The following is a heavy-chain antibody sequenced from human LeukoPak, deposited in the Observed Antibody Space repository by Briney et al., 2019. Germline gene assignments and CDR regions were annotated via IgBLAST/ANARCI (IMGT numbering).Heavy chain of an antibody. CDR1: GGSISSSSYY. J-gene: IGHJ4*02. Sequence: SETLSLTCTVSGGSISSSSYYWGWIRQPPGKGLEWIGSIYYSGSTYYNPSLKSRVTISVDTSKNQFSPKLSSVTAADTAVYYCARAPGGVTRYFDYWGQGTLVTVSS. CDR2: IYYSGST. V-gene: IGHV4-39*07. CDR3: ARAPGGVTRYFDY. D-gene: IGHD3-16*01.